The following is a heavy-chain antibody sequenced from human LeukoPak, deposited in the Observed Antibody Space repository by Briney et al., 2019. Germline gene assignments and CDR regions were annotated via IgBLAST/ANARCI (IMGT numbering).Heavy chain of an antibody. CDR3: ASCYYDDGAPGGPRAAFDN. J-gene: IGHJ3*02. D-gene: IGHD3-22*01. CDR2: IYNSGST. Sequence: SETLSLTFTVSGGSIIGHYWNWVRQSPGKGREGMGYIYNSGSTNYNPSLKSRGTISVDTSKSHFSLKPSSVDDADTAVYYCASCYYDDGAPGGPRAAFDNWGQGTMVTVSP. V-gene: IGHV4-59*11. CDR1: GGSIIGHY.